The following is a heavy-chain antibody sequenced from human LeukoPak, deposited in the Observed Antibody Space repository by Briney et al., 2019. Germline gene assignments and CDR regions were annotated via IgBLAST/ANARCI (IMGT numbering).Heavy chain of an antibody. V-gene: IGHV4-30-2*01. Sequence: ASQTLSLTCAVSGGSISSGGYSWSWIRQPPGKGLEWIGYIYHSGSTYYNPSLKSRVTISVDRSKNQFSLRLSSVTAADTAVYYCARHVSGSSGWYVDYWGQGTLVTVSS. CDR1: GGSISSGGYS. D-gene: IGHD6-19*01. CDR2: IYHSGST. CDR3: ARHVSGSSGWYVDY. J-gene: IGHJ4*02.